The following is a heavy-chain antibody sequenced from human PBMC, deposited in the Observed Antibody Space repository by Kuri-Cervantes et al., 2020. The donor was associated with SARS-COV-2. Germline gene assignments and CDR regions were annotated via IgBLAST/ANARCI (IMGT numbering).Heavy chain of an antibody. CDR2: INHSGRS. CDR3: AREGSDIVVVPAAIRVYYYMDV. Sequence: SETLSLTCAVHGGSFSGYYWNWIRQPPGKGLEWIGEINHSGRSNYNPSLKSRVTISVDTSKNQFSLKLSSVTAADTAVYYCAREGSDIVVVPAAIRVYYYMDVWGKGTTVTVSS. J-gene: IGHJ6*03. D-gene: IGHD2-2*01. V-gene: IGHV4-34*01. CDR1: GGSFSGYY.